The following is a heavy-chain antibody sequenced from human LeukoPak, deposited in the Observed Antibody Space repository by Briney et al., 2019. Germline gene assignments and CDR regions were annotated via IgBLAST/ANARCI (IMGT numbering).Heavy chain of an antibody. Sequence: GGSLRLSCAASGFTFTNFEMNWVRQAPGKGLEWVSYISYSGSTTSYADSVKGRFTISRDNAKNSLYLQMNSLRAEDTAVYYCAKPPLDYGDFAEYFQHWGQGTLVTVSS. D-gene: IGHD4-17*01. CDR1: GFTFTNFE. V-gene: IGHV3-48*03. CDR3: AKPPLDYGDFAEYFQH. J-gene: IGHJ1*01. CDR2: ISYSGSTT.